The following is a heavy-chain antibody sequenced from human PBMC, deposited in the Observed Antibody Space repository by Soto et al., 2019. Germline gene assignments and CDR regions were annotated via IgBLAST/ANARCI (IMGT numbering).Heavy chain of an antibody. J-gene: IGHJ3*02. Sequence: QVQLVESGGGVVQPGRSLRLSCAASGFTFSSYGMHWVRQAPGKGLEWVAVISYDGSNKYYADSVKGRFTISRDNSKNTLYLQMNSLRAEDTAVYYCAKGPGLLWFGELSDAFDIWGQGTMVTVSS. CDR2: ISYDGSNK. V-gene: IGHV3-30*18. D-gene: IGHD3-10*01. CDR1: GFTFSSYG. CDR3: AKGPGLLWFGELSDAFDI.